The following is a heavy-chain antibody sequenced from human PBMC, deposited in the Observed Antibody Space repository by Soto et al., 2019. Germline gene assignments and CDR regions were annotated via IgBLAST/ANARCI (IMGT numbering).Heavy chain of an antibody. CDR3: SRGRGGHFDS. CDR2: IYDTGTT. V-gene: IGHV4-59*01. D-gene: IGHD3-10*01. Sequence: ETLSLTCNVSGGSINYYYWMWIRQPPGKGLEWIGYIYDTGTTNYNPSLKSRVTMSVDTSKSQFSLNLISVTAADTAVYYCSRGRGGHFDSWGQGTLVTVSS. J-gene: IGHJ4*02. CDR1: GGSINYYY.